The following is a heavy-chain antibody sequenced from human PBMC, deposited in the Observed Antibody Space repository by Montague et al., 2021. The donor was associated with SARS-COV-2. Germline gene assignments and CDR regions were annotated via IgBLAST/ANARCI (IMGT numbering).Heavy chain of an antibody. V-gene: IGHV4-39*01. D-gene: IGHD6-19*01. J-gene: IGHJ4*02. CDR3: ARHVHPAFGSGAIDY. CDR1: GDSIRSSSCY. CDR2: IYYDGST. Sequence: SETLSLTCTVAGDSIRSSSCYWGWIRQPPGRGLEWIGSIYYDGSTYYNPSFKSRVTISVDTSKTPFSLKLSSVTAADTAVYSCARHVHPAFGSGAIDYWGQGTLVTVSS.